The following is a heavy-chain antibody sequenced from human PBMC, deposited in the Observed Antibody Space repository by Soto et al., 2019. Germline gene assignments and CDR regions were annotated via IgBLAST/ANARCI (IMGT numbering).Heavy chain of an antibody. CDR2: IYYSGST. V-gene: IGHV4-59*01. D-gene: IGHD6-13*01. J-gene: IGHJ6*02. Sequence: SETLSLTCTVSGGSISSYYWSWIRQPPGKGLEWIGYIYYSGSTNYNPSLKSRVTISVDTSKNQFSLKLSSVTAADTAVYYCARDVAAAGTTSGTHYYYYYGMDVWGQGTMVTVSS. CDR3: ARDVAAAGTTSGTHYYYYYGMDV. CDR1: GGSISSYY.